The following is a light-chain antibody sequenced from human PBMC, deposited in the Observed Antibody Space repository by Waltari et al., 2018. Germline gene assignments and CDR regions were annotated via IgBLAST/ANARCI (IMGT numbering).Light chain of an antibody. CDR2: GEN. J-gene: IGLJ1*01. CDR3: TSRDSSGYRHV. Sequence: SSELTQDPAVSVALGQTVRITCQGDSLRKYYATWYQQKPGQAPVLVIFGENKRPSAIPYRFSGSSSGNTASLTITGAQAEDEADYHCTSRDSSGYRHVFGTGTKVTVL. CDR1: SLRKYY. V-gene: IGLV3-19*01.